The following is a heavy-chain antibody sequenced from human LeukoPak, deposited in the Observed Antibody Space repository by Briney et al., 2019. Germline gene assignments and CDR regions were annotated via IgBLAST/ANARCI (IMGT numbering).Heavy chain of an antibody. J-gene: IGHJ4*02. CDR3: ARSIVGAQSDY. Sequence: PSETLSLTCTVSGGSISSGGYYWSWIRQPPGKGLEWIGYIYHSGSTYYNPSLKSRVTISVDRSKNQFSLKLSSVTAADTAVYYCARSIVGAQSDYWGQGTLVTVSS. CDR1: GGSISSGGYY. CDR2: IYHSGST. V-gene: IGHV4-30-2*01. D-gene: IGHD1-26*01.